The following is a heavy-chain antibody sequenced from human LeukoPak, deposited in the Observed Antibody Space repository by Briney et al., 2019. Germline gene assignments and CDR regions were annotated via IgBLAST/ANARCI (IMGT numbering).Heavy chain of an antibody. J-gene: IGHJ5*02. CDR3: AREYGDYASAWFDP. CDR1: GGSISSSSYY. V-gene: IGHV4-39*07. D-gene: IGHD4-17*01. CDR2: IYYSGST. Sequence: SETLSLTCTVSGGSISSSSYYWGWIRQPPGKGLEWIGSIYYSGSTYYNPSLKSRVTISADTSKNQFSLKLSSVTAADTAVYYCAREYGDYASAWFDPWGQGTLVTVSS.